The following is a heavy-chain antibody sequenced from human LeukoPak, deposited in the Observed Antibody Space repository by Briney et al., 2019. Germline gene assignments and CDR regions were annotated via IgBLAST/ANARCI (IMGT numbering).Heavy chain of an antibody. Sequence: GGSLRLSCAASVFTFSSYGMHWVRPAPGKGLEWVAVIWYDGSNKYYADSVKGRFTISRDNSRNTLYLQMNSLRAEDTAVYYCARVGSSSWYGDYWGQGTLVTVSS. D-gene: IGHD6-13*01. V-gene: IGHV3-33*01. CDR3: ARVGSSSWYGDY. J-gene: IGHJ4*02. CDR1: VFTFSSYG. CDR2: IWYDGSNK.